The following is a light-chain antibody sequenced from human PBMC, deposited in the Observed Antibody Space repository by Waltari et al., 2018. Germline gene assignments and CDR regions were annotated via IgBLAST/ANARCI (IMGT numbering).Light chain of an antibody. J-gene: IGKJ2*01. Sequence: EIVLTQSPGTLSLSPGERATLSCRASQSVSSNYLAWYQQRPGQAPRLLIHGSSSRAAGYPDRFSGSGSGTDFTLTISRLEPEDFAVYYCQQYGRSWNTFGQGTKLEIK. CDR3: QQYGRSWNT. V-gene: IGKV3-20*01. CDR1: QSVSSNY. CDR2: GSS.